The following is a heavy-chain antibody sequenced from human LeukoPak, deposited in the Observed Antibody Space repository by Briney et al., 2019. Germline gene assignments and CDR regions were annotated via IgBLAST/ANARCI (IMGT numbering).Heavy chain of an antibody. D-gene: IGHD2-15*01. J-gene: IGHJ4*02. CDR2: ISGSGGST. Sequence: PGGSPRLSCAASVFSFSSNAMSTGCQAPGQGLEWVSAISGSGGSTYYADSVKGRFTISRDNSKNTLYLQMNSLRAEDTAVYYCAKRRKHDRVVSCCSDYLDWGQGTLVTVSS. V-gene: IGHV3-23*01. CDR1: VFSFSSNA. CDR3: AKRRKHDRVVSCCSDYLD.